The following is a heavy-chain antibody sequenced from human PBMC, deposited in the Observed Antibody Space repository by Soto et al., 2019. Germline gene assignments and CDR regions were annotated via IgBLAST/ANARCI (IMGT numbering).Heavy chain of an antibody. Sequence: ASVKVSCKASGYTFTSYALHWVRQAPGQRLEWMGWINGGNGNTYYSQRFQGRVTITRDTSASTAYRELSSLRSEDTAVYYCARDPDLYYYYGMDVWGQGTTVTVSS. CDR3: ARDPDLYYYYGMDV. J-gene: IGHJ6*02. CDR2: INGGNGNT. CDR1: GYTFTSYA. V-gene: IGHV1-3*01.